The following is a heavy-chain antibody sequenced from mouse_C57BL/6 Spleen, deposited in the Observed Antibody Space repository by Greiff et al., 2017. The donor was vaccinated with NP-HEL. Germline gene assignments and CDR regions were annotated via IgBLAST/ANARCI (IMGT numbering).Heavy chain of an antibody. Sequence: EVKLMESGPGLVKPSQSLSLTCSVTGYSITSGYYWNWIRQFPGNKLEWMGYISYDGSNNYNPSLKNRISITRDTSKNQFFLKLNSVTTEDTATYYCARLPSYWYFDVWGTGTTVTVSS. V-gene: IGHV3-6*01. CDR3: ARLPSYWYFDV. J-gene: IGHJ1*03. CDR2: ISYDGSN. CDR1: GYSITSGYY.